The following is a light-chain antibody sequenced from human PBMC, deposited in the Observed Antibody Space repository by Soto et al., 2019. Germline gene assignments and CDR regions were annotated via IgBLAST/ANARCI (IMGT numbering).Light chain of an antibody. V-gene: IGKV3-15*01. J-gene: IGKJ1*01. Sequence: EIVMTQSPATLSLSPGERATLSCRASQSVSSNLAWYQQKPGQAPRLLIYGASTRATGIPARFSGSGSGTEFTLIISSLQSEDSAVYYCQQYNSWLRPFGQGTKVDIK. CDR2: GAS. CDR3: QQYNSWLRP. CDR1: QSVSSN.